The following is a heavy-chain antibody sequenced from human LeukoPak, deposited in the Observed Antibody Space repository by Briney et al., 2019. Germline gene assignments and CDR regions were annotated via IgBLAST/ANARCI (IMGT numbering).Heavy chain of an antibody. V-gene: IGHV4-61*02. J-gene: IGHJ5*02. Sequence: SETLSVTCTDSGGSISSGSDYWSWIRQPAGKGLEWIGRIYTSGSTNYNPSLKSRVTISVDTSKNQFSLKLSSVTAADTAVYYCARAPGDTIFGVAYNWFDPWGQGTLVTVSS. CDR2: IYTSGST. D-gene: IGHD3-3*01. CDR3: ARAPGDTIFGVAYNWFDP. CDR1: GGSISSGSDY.